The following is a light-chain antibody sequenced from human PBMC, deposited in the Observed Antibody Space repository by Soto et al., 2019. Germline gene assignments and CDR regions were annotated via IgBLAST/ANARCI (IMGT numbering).Light chain of an antibody. CDR3: AAWDDSLHAWV. CDR1: SSNIGSNT. Sequence: QSVLTQPPSASGTPGQRVTISCSGSSSNIGSNTVNWYQQLPGTAPKLLIYSNNQRPSGVPDLFSGSTSGTSASLAISGLQSEDEADYYCAAWDDSLHAWVFGGGTKLTVL. J-gene: IGLJ3*02. CDR2: SNN. V-gene: IGLV1-44*01.